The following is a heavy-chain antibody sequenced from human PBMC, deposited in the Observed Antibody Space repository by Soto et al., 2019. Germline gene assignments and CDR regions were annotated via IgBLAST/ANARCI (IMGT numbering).Heavy chain of an antibody. Sequence: ASETLSLTCTVSGGSISSGGYYWSWIRQHPGKGLEWIGYIYYSGNTYYNLSLKSRLTISVDTSKNQFALKLSSVTAADTAVYYCARAYRTAYYYDSSGYYSFKWFDPWGQGTLVTVSS. CDR1: GGSISSGGYY. CDR2: IYYSGNT. D-gene: IGHD3-22*01. J-gene: IGHJ5*02. CDR3: ARAYRTAYYYDSSGYYSFKWFDP. V-gene: IGHV4-31*03.